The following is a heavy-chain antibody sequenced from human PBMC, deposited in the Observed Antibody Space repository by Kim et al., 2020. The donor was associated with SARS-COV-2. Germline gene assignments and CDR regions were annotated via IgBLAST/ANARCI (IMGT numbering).Heavy chain of an antibody. Sequence: SETLSLTCTVSGGSISSYYWSWIRQPPGKGLEWIGYIYYSGSTNYNPSLKSRVTISVDTSKNQFSLKLSSVTAADTAVYYCARVSAGDYGEYYFDYWGQGTLVTVSS. D-gene: IGHD4-17*01. CDR2: IYYSGST. CDR3: ARVSAGDYGEYYFDY. J-gene: IGHJ4*02. CDR1: GGSISSYY. V-gene: IGHV4-59*13.